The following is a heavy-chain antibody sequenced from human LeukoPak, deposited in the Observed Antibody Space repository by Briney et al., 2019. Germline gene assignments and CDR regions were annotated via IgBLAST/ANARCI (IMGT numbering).Heavy chain of an antibody. CDR1: GGSISRNSDY. V-gene: IGHV4-61*05. D-gene: IGHD6-19*01. Sequence: ASETLSLTCTVSGGSISRNSDYWGWIRQPPGKGLEWIGYIYYSGTTNYNPSLKSRVTISVDTSKNQFSLRLTSVTAADTAVYYCARGGWSLDYWGQGTLVTVSS. CDR2: IYYSGTT. CDR3: ARGGWSLDY. J-gene: IGHJ4*02.